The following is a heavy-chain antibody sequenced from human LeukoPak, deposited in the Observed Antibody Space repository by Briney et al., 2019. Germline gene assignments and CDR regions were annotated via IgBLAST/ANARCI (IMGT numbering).Heavy chain of an antibody. CDR1: GGSISSSSYY. D-gene: IGHD1-26*01. CDR2: IYYSGST. V-gene: IGHV4-39*01. J-gene: IGHJ4*02. CDR3: ASFGGAIVGATSRAGDY. Sequence: SETLSLTCXVSGGSISSSSYYWGWIRPPPGKGLEWIGSIYYSGSTYYNPSLKSRVTISVDTSKNQFSLKLSSVTAADTAVYYCASFGGAIVGATSRAGDYWGQGTLVTVSS.